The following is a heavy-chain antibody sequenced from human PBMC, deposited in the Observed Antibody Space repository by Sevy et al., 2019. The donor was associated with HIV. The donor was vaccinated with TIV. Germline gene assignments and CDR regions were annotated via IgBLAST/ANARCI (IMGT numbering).Heavy chain of an antibody. V-gene: IGHV3-74*01. CDR1: GFSLNSYW. CDR3: TRDLRWPARLFSATTAGFDF. CDR2: INKDGSDA. J-gene: IGHJ4*02. D-gene: IGHD1-7*01. Sequence: GGSLRLSCVASGFSLNSYWMHWVRQPPGKGLVWVSRINKDGSDAVYADSVKGRFTISRDNAKNTLSLRMDNLRVDDSGIYYCTRDLRWPARLFSATTAGFDFWSQGTLVTVSS.